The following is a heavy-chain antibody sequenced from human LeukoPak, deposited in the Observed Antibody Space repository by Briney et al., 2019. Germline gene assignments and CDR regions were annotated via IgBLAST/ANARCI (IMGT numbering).Heavy chain of an antibody. D-gene: IGHD6-13*01. J-gene: IGHJ4*02. CDR3: ARGAAATY. CDR1: GGSMSSGSYY. V-gene: IGHV4-61*02. Sequence: SETLSLTCTVSGGSMSSGSYYWSWIRQPAGKGLEWIGRIYTSGSTNYNPSLKSRVTISVDTSKNQFSLKLSSVTAADTAVYYCARGAAATYWGQGTLVTVSS. CDR2: IYTSGST.